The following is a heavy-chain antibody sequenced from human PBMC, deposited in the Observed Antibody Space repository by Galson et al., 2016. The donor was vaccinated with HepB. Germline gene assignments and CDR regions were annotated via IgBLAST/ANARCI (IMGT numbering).Heavy chain of an antibody. CDR1: GFSFSTSG. CDR2: ITGSGAIT. V-gene: IGHV3-23*01. D-gene: IGHD3-16*01. CDR3: GKHGGFDY. J-gene: IGHJ4*02. Sequence: SLRLPCAASGFSFSTSGMSWVRQTPGRGLEWVSGITGSGAITHYADSLKGRVTISKDNSKNTLVLYMNSVRAGDTAVYYCGKHGGFDYWGQGALVTVSS.